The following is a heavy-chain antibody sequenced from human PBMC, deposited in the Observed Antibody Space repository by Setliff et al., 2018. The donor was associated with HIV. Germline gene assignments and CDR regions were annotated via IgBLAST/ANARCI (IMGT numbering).Heavy chain of an antibody. D-gene: IGHD3-22*01. J-gene: IGHJ4*02. CDR3: ARGMDYYDTSGYYQYYFDY. Sequence: GASVKVSCKASGYSFTDYYIRWVRQAPGQGLEWMGWINPKSDGTNYAQKFQGWITMTRDTSISTAYMELSRLRSDDTAVYYCARGMDYYDTSGYYQYYFDYWGQGTLVTVSS. CDR2: INPKSDGT. V-gene: IGHV1-2*04. CDR1: GYSFTDYY.